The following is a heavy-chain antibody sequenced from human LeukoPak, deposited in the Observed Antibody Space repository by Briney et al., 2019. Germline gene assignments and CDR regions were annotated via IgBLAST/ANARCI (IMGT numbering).Heavy chain of an antibody. J-gene: IGHJ5*02. V-gene: IGHV1-2*02. CDR2: INPNSGGT. D-gene: IGHD2/OR15-2a*01. Sequence: GASVKVSCKASGYTFTGYYMHWVRQAPGQGLEWMGWINPNSGGTNYAQKFQGRVTMTRDTSISTAYMELSRLRSDDTAIYYCARDKGPRINWFDPWGQGTLVTVSS. CDR3: ARDKGPRINWFDP. CDR1: GYTFTGYY.